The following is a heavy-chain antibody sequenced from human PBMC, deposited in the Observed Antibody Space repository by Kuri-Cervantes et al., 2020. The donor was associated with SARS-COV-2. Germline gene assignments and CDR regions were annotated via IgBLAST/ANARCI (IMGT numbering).Heavy chain of an antibody. CDR1: GGSISSYY. CDR2: IYTSGCT. J-gene: IGHJ4*02. CDR3: ARDGPRYYFDY. Sequence: ESLKISCTVSGGSISSYYWSWIRQPAGKGLEWIGRIYTSGCTYYNPSLKSRVTISVDTSKNHFSLRLSSVTAADTAVYYCARDGPRYYFDYWGQGTLVTVSS. V-gene: IGHV4-4*07.